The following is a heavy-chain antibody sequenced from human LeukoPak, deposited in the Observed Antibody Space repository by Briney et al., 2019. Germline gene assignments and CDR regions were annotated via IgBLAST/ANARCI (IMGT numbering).Heavy chain of an antibody. D-gene: IGHD3-10*01. Sequence: GGSLRLSCAASGFTFSTYDVTWVRQAPGKGLEWVSIITRSGGTYYADSVKGRFTISRDNSKNTLYLQMNSLRAEDTAVYYCATWVFIGESGYYDYWGQGTLVTVSS. V-gene: IGHV3-23*01. J-gene: IGHJ4*02. CDR2: ITRSGGT. CDR3: ATWVFIGESGYYDY. CDR1: GFTFSTYD.